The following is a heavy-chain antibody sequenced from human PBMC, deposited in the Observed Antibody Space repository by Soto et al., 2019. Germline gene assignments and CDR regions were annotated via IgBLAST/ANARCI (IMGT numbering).Heavy chain of an antibody. V-gene: IGHV5-10-1*01. CDR3: ARLGLAATYSYGMDV. J-gene: IGHJ6*02. CDR1: GYSFMSYW. CDR2: ISPSDSNI. Sequence: GESLKISCKGSGYSFMSYWISWVRQMPGRGLEWMGRISPSDSNIDYSPSFQGHVTISADMSTSTAYLKWSSLRASDTAIYYCARLGLAATYSYGMDVWGQGTTVTVSS. D-gene: IGHD2-15*01.